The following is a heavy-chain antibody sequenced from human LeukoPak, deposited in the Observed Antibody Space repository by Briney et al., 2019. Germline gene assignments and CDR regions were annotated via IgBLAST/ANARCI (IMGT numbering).Heavy chain of an antibody. CDR2: INHSGST. CDR3: ARAVGI. CDR1: GFTFSSYW. Sequence: GSLRLSCAASGFTFSSYWMSWVRQASGKGLEWIGEINHSGSTNYNPSLKSRVTISVDTSKNQFSLKLSSVTAADTAVYYCARAVGIWGQGTLVTVSS. D-gene: IGHD2-15*01. V-gene: IGHV4-34*01. J-gene: IGHJ4*02.